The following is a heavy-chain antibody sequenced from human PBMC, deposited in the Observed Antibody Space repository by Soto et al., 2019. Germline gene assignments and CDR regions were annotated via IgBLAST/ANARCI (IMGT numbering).Heavy chain of an antibody. D-gene: IGHD2-15*01. CDR1: GGSISSGPYY. CDR2: IYYTGST. Sequence: QVQLHESGPGLVKPSQTLSLTCTVSGGSISSGPYYWSWVRQHPGKGLEWIGYIYYTGSTYYNPSLKSRVTISLDTSKTQCSLRLSSVTAADTALYYCSREVGYCSGGACYSVPYYFDYWGQGTLVTVSS. J-gene: IGHJ4*02. V-gene: IGHV4-31*03. CDR3: SREVGYCSGGACYSVPYYFDY.